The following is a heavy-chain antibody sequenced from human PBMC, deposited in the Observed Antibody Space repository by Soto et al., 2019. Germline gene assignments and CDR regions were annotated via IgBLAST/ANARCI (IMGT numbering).Heavy chain of an antibody. CDR1: GFTVSSNY. CDR3: ARDSFVPLGWYSSGRYYLDY. CDR2: IYSGGST. Sequence: SGGSLRLACAASGFTVSSNYMSWVRQAPGKGLEWVSVIYSGGSTYYADSVKGRFTISRDNSKNTLYLQMNSLRAEDTAVYYCARDSFVPLGWYSSGRYYLDYWGQGTLVTVSS. D-gene: IGHD6-19*01. J-gene: IGHJ4*02. V-gene: IGHV3-66*01.